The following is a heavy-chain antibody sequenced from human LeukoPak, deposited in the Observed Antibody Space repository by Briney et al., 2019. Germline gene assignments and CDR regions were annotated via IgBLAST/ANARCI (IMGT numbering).Heavy chain of an antibody. CDR3: ARDTSYYDFWRGAGYYYMDV. Sequence: PSETLSLTCTVSGGSISSNYWSWIRQPPGKGLEWIGYIYYSGSTNYNPSLKSRVTISVDTSKNQFSLKLSSVTAADTAVYYCARDTSYYDFWRGAGYYYMDVWGKGTTVTVSS. V-gene: IGHV4-59*01. CDR1: GGSISSNY. J-gene: IGHJ6*03. D-gene: IGHD3-3*01. CDR2: IYYSGST.